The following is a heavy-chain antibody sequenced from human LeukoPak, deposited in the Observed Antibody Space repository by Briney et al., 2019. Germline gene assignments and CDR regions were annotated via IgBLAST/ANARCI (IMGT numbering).Heavy chain of an antibody. D-gene: IGHD3-22*01. Sequence: SETLSLTCTVSGGSISSYYWSWIRQPAGKGLEGIGRIYTSGSTNYNPSLNSRVTMSVDTSKNQFSLKLSSVTAADTAVYYCTRAERFTYYYDSSGYNYWGQGTLVTVSS. CDR1: GGSISSYY. CDR3: TRAERFTYYYDSSGYNY. J-gene: IGHJ4*02. V-gene: IGHV4-4*07. CDR2: IYTSGST.